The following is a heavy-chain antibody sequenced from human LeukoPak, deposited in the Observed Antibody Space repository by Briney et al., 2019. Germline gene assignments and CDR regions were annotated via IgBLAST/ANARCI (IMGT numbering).Heavy chain of an antibody. CDR1: VYTFTDYY. CDR2: INVNRGGT. CDR3: ARRYCSSTSCYYFDY. V-gene: IGHV1-2*02. Sequence: GASVKVSCKASVYTFTDYYMHWVRQAPGQGLEWMGWINVNRGGTNYAQRFQGRVTMTRDTSITTAYMELSRLKSDDTAVYYCARRYCSSTSCYYFDYWGQGTLVTVSS. J-gene: IGHJ4*02. D-gene: IGHD2-2*01.